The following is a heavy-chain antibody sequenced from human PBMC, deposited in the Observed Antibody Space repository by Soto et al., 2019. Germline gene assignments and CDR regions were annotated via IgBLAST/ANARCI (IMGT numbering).Heavy chain of an antibody. Sequence: ASVKVSCKASGNTFTIYYMQWVRQAPGQGLEWMGMINPSGGGTSYAQQFQGRVTMTRDTSTSTVYMELSSLRSEDTAVYYCARERGNDAFDIRGQGTMVTVSS. V-gene: IGHV1-46*01. CDR3: ARERGNDAFDI. J-gene: IGHJ3*02. CDR2: INPSGGGT. CDR1: GNTFTIYY.